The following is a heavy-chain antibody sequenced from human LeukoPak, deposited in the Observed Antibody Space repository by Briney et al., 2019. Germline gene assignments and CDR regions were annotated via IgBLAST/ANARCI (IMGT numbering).Heavy chain of an antibody. CDR2: IIPIFGTA. J-gene: IGHJ1*01. CDR1: GGTFSSYA. V-gene: IGHV1-69*05. Sequence: SVKVSCKASGGTFSSYANSWVRQAPGQGLEWMGGIIPIFGTANYAQKFQGRVTITTDESTSTAYMELSSLRSEDTAVYYCARTGIAAAGTGFQHWGQGTLVTVSS. D-gene: IGHD6-13*01. CDR3: ARTGIAAAGTGFQH.